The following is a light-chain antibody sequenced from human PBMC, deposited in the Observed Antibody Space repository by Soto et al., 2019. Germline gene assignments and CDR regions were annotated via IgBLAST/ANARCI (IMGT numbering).Light chain of an antibody. CDR2: EVN. J-gene: IGLJ2*01. CDR1: SSDVGGYNY. Sequence: QSALTQPPSASGSPGQSVAISCTGTSSDVGGYNYDSWYQQHPGKAPKLMIYEVNKRPSGVPDRFSGSKSGNTASLTVSGLQAEDEADYYCCSYAGSSTFVVFGGGTKLTVL. CDR3: CSYAGSSTFVV. V-gene: IGLV2-8*01.